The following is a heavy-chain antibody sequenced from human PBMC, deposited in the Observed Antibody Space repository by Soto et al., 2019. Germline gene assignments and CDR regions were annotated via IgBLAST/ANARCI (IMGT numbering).Heavy chain of an antibody. V-gene: IGHV4-30-2*01. CDR2: IYHSGST. Sequence: SQTLSLTCAVSGGSISSGGYSWSWIRQPPGKGLEWIGYIYHSGSTYYNPSLKSRVTISVDRSKNQFSLKLSSVTAADTAVYYCAREHYDSSGSSIDAFDIWGQGTMVTVSS. CDR3: AREHYDSSGSSIDAFDI. CDR1: GGSISSGGYS. J-gene: IGHJ3*02. D-gene: IGHD3-22*01.